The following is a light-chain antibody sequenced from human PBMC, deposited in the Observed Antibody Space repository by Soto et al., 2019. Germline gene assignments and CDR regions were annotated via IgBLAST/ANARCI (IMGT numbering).Light chain of an antibody. CDR1: KNDIGVYDF. CDR2: EVT. V-gene: IGLV2-14*01. J-gene: IGLJ1*01. Sequence: QSVLTQPPSASGTPGQRVTISCTGTKNDIGVYDFVSWYQHHPDKAPKLMIYEVTNRPSGVSNRFSGSKSGNTASLTISGLQAEDEADYYCSSYTSSSTYVFGTGTKVTVL. CDR3: SSYTSSSTYV.